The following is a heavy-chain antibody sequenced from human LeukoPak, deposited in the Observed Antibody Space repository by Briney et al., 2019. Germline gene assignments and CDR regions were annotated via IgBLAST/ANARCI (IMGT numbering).Heavy chain of an antibody. CDR2: INTNTGNP. CDR1: GYTFTSYA. D-gene: IGHD3-16*02. CDR3: ARAQITFGGVIVIPDAFGI. V-gene: IGHV7-4-1*02. J-gene: IGHJ3*02. Sequence: ASVKVSCKASGYTFTSYAMHWVRQAPGQGLEWMGWINTNTGNPMYAQGFTGRFVFSLDTSVSTAYLQISSLKAEDTAVYYCARAQITFGGVIVIPDAFGIWGQGTMVTVSS.